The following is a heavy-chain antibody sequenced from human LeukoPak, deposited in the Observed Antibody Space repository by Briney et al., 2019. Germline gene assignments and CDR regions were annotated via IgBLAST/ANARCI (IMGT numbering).Heavy chain of an antibody. Sequence: SETLSLTCAVYGGSFRGYYWSWIRQPPGKGLEWIGEINDSGTTNYDPSLKSRITVSLDTSKNQFSLKLRSVTAADTAVYYCASSRTYYETSGSHYGMDVWGQGTTVTVSS. CDR3: ASSRTYYETSGSHYGMDV. CDR1: GGSFRGYY. J-gene: IGHJ6*02. D-gene: IGHD3-22*01. CDR2: INDSGTT. V-gene: IGHV4-34*01.